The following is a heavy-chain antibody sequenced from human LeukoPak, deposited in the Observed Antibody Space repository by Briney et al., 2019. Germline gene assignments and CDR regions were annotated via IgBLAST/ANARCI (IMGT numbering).Heavy chain of an antibody. V-gene: IGHV4-31*03. CDR3: ARASEDIVVVPAGLHYYYGMDV. CDR1: GASISSSSYY. Sequence: SETLSLTCTVSGASISSSSYYWSWLRQHPGKGLEWIGYIYYSGSTYYNPSLKSRVTISVDTSKNQFSLKLSSVTAADTAVYYCARASEDIVVVPAGLHYYYGMDVWGQGTTVTVSS. D-gene: IGHD2-2*01. CDR2: IYYSGST. J-gene: IGHJ6*02.